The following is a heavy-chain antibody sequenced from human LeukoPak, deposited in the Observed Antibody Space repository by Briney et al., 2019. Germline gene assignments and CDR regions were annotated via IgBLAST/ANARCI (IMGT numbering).Heavy chain of an antibody. CDR2: IRYDGSNK. CDR1: GFTFSSYG. CDR3: ASHSVLGVVSRNDY. Sequence: GGSLRLSCAASGFTFSSYGMHWVRQAPGKGLEWVAFIRYDGSNKYYADSVKGRFTISRDNTKNTLYLQMNSLRAEDTAVYYCASHSVLGVVSRNDYWGQGTLVTGSS. J-gene: IGHJ4*02. D-gene: IGHD3-3*01. V-gene: IGHV3-30*02.